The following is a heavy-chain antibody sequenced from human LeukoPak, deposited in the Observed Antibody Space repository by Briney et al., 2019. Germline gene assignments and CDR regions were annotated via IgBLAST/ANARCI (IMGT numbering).Heavy chain of an antibody. D-gene: IGHD2-15*01. CDR1: GGSISSYY. CDR2: IYYSGST. J-gene: IGHJ6*02. Sequence: SETLSLTCTDSGGSISSYYWSWIRQPPGKGLEWIGYIYYSGSTNYNPSLKSRVTISVDTSKNQFSLKLSSVTAADTAVYYCARGAAPPFYYGMDVWGQGTTITVSS. CDR3: ARGAAPPFYYGMDV. V-gene: IGHV4-59*01.